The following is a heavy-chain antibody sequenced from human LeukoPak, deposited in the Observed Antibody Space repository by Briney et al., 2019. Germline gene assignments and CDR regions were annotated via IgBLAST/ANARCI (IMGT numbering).Heavy chain of an antibody. Sequence: GGSLRLSCAASGFTFSIYSMNWVRQAPAKGLEWVSSISTSSSYIYYADAVKGRFTISRDNAKNSLYLQMNSLRAEDTAVYYCASPNPRIAARPYYYYYMDVWGKGTTVTVSS. D-gene: IGHD6-6*01. CDR2: ISTSSSYI. CDR1: GFTFSIYS. J-gene: IGHJ6*03. CDR3: ASPNPRIAARPYYYYYMDV. V-gene: IGHV3-21*01.